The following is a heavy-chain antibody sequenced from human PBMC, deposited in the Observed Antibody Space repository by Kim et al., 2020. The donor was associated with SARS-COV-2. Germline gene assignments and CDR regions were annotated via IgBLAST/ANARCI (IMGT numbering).Heavy chain of an antibody. V-gene: IGHV3-30*04. Sequence: GGSLRLSCAASGFTFSSYAMHWVRQAPGKGLEWVAVISYDGSNKYYADSVKGRFTISRDNSKNTLYLQMNSLRAEDTAVYYCARDHRGGSWRYYFDYWG. J-gene: IGHJ4*01. CDR2: ISYDGSNK. CDR3: ARDHRGGSWRYYFDY. D-gene: IGHD2-15*01. CDR1: GFTFSSYA.